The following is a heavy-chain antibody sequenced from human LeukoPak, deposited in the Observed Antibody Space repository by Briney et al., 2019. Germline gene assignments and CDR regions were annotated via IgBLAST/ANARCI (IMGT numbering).Heavy chain of an antibody. CDR1: GGSISSGSYY. Sequence: SETVSLTCTVSGGSISSGSYYWGWIRQPPGKGLKWIGSIYYSGSTYYNPSLKSRLTVSLDTSKNQFSLELSSVTAADTAVYYCVRDKTFEVVNYFGYWGQGTLVTVSS. CDR3: VRDKTFEVVNYFGY. J-gene: IGHJ4*02. V-gene: IGHV4-39*07. CDR2: IYYSGST. D-gene: IGHD3-3*01.